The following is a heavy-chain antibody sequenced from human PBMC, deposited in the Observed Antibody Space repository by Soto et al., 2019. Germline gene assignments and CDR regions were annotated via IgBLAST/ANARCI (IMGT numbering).Heavy chain of an antibody. J-gene: IGHJ4*02. D-gene: IGHD3-9*01. CDR1: GVTFSNAW. V-gene: IGHV3-15*01. CDR2: IKSKTDGGTT. Sequence: GGSLRLSCAASGVTFSNAWRSWVRQATGKGLEWVGRIKSKTDGGTTDYAAPVKSRFTISRDDSKNTLYLQMNSLKTEDTAVYYCTTVKGPRWYFDWLLYYWGQGTLVTSPQ. CDR3: TTVKGPRWYFDWLLYY.